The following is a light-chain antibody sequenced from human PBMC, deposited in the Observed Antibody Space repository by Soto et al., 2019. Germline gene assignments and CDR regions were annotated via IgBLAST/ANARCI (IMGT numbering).Light chain of an antibody. CDR3: QQANSFTIT. J-gene: IGKJ5*01. CDR2: AAS. V-gene: IGKV1D-12*01. Sequence: DFQMPQSPPSVSASVGDRVTITCRARQGISSWLAWYQQKPGKDPKLLIYAASSLQSGVPSRFSGSESGTDFTLTISDLQPEDCANAYCQQANSFTITFGRATRLEIK. CDR1: QGISSW.